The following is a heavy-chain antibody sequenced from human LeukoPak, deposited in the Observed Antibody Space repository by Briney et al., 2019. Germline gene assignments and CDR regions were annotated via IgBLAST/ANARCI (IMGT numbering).Heavy chain of an antibody. CDR1: GFTFSSYW. CDR2: INTDGDYT. Sequence: GGSLRLSCAASGFTFSSYWMHWVRKAPGKGLVWVSRINTDGDYTSYADSVKGRFTISRDNAKNTLYLQMNSLRAEDTAVYYCAGGFGGFWGQGTLVTVSS. V-gene: IGHV3-74*01. J-gene: IGHJ4*02. CDR3: AGGFGGF. D-gene: IGHD4-23*01.